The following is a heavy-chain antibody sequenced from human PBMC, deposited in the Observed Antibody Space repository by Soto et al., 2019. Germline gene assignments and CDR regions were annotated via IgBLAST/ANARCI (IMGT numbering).Heavy chain of an antibody. Sequence: PSETLSLTCTVSGGSISSGGYYWSWIRQHPGKGLEWIGYIYYSGSTYYNPSLKSRVTISVDTSKNQFSLKLSSVTAAGMAVYYCARGQPPYCSGGSCSNDYYYYGMDVWGQGTTVTVSS. J-gene: IGHJ6*02. CDR3: ARGQPPYCSGGSCSNDYYYYGMDV. CDR1: GGSISSGGYY. V-gene: IGHV4-31*03. CDR2: IYYSGST. D-gene: IGHD2-15*01.